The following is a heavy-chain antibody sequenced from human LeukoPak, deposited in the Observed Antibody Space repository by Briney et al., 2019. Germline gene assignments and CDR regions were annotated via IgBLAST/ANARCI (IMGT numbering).Heavy chain of an antibody. CDR1: GYTFTSYY. D-gene: IGHD6-19*01. Sequence: ASVKVSCKASGYTFTSYYMHWVRQAPGQGLEWMGIINPSGGSTSYAQKFQGRVTMTRDMSTSTDYMELSSLRSEDTAVYYCAREELAVAGEIYYYYYMDVWGKGTTVTISS. J-gene: IGHJ6*03. V-gene: IGHV1-46*01. CDR3: AREELAVAGEIYYYYYMDV. CDR2: INPSGGST.